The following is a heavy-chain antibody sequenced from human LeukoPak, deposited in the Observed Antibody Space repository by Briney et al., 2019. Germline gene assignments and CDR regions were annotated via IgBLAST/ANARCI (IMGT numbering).Heavy chain of an antibody. CDR1: GITFSNHG. CDR2: ITASSTAI. V-gene: IGHV3-21*01. Sequence: GGSLRLSCALSGITFSNHGMNWVRQAPGKGLEWVSSITASSTAIYSADSVKGRFTISRDNAKNFLYLQMNSLRAEDTAVYYCARTYWGQGILVTVSS. J-gene: IGHJ4*02. CDR3: ARTY.